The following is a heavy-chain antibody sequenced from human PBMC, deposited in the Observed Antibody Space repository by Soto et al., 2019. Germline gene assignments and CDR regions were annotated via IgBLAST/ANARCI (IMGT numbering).Heavy chain of an antibody. Sequence: QLTLKESGPPLVRPTQTLTLTCAFSGFTLSTSGVGVGWIRQPPGKALEWRAVIYWDDSKHYSPSLRSRLTITKDTSKNQVVLTMTNMDPMDTGTYYCAHKGPEDWPLDYWGQGTLVTVSS. J-gene: IGHJ4*02. V-gene: IGHV2-5*02. CDR2: IYWDDSK. CDR1: GFTLSTSGVG. CDR3: AHKGPEDWPLDY. D-gene: IGHD3-9*01.